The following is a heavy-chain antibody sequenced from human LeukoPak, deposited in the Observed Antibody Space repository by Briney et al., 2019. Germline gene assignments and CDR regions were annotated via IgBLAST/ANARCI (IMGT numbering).Heavy chain of an antibody. D-gene: IGHD3-3*01. V-gene: IGHV3-23*01. CDR2: IIGSGGST. CDR1: GFTFSSYA. CDR3: AKGITIFGVVKTMIDY. Sequence: GGSLRLSCAASGFTFSSYAMSWVRQAPGKGREWVSAIIGSGGSTYYADSVKGRFTISRDNSKNTLYLQMNSLRAEDTAVYYCAKGITIFGVVKTMIDYWGQGTLVTVSS. J-gene: IGHJ4*02.